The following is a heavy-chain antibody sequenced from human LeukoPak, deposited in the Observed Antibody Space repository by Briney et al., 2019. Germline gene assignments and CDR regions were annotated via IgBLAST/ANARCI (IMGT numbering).Heavy chain of an antibody. Sequence: PSETLSLTCTVSGGSISSYYWNWIRQPPGKGLELIGYIYSSGSTNYSPSLKSRVTISVDTSKNQFSLKLNSVTAADTAVYFCARGPANYFFDHWGLGTLVTVSS. V-gene: IGHV4-59*01. CDR3: ARGPANYFFDH. CDR2: IYSSGST. J-gene: IGHJ4*02. CDR1: GGSISSYY. D-gene: IGHD4/OR15-4a*01.